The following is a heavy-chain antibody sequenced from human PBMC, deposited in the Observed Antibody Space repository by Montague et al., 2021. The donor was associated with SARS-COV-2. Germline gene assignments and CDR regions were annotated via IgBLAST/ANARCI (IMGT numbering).Heavy chain of an antibody. CDR2: ISYSGRT. J-gene: IGHJ6*03. V-gene: IGHV4-59*05. CDR3: ASSYYYGSGTYVYNYYMDV. CDR1: GGSINSNY. Sequence: SETLSLTCTVSGGSINSNYWSWIRQPPGRGLERVGSISYSGRTYFSPSLKSRLTISVDSSENQFSLRLSSVTAADTAVYYCASSYYYGSGTYVYNYYMDVWGKGTTVTVSS. D-gene: IGHD3-10*01.